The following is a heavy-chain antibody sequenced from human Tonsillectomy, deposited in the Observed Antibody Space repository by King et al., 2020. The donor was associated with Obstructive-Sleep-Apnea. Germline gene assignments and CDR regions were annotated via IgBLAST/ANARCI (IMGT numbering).Heavy chain of an antibody. Sequence: QLQLQESGPGLVKPSETLSLTCTVSGGSISSNNFYWAWIRQPPGKGLGWIGNIHYSGSTYYNPSLKSRLTISVDTSKNQFSLKLSSVTAADTAVYYCARVDMMGRWLLQYFDYWGQGTLVTVSS. CDR1: GGSISSNNFY. CDR2: IHYSGST. CDR3: ARVDMMGRWLLQYFDY. D-gene: IGHD5-24*01. V-gene: IGHV4-39*07. J-gene: IGHJ4*02.